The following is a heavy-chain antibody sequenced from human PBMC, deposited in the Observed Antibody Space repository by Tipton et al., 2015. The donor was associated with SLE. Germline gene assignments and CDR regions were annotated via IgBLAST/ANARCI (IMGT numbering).Heavy chain of an antibody. CDR2: TYYSGST. D-gene: IGHD1-26*01. CDR1: GGSISSGGYY. Sequence: LRLSCTVSGGSISSGGYYWSWIRQHPGKGLEWIGYTYYSGSTYYNPSPKSRVTISVDTSKNQFSLKLSSVTAADTAVYYCAREVGRPGFDYWGQGTLVTVSS. J-gene: IGHJ4*02. V-gene: IGHV4-31*03. CDR3: AREVGRPGFDY.